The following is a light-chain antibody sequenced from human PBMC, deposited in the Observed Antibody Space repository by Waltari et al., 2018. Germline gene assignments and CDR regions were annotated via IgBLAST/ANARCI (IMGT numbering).Light chain of an antibody. V-gene: IGLV2-14*03. J-gene: IGLJ2*01. Sequence: QSALLQPASVSGSPGQSITISCTGTASDIGSFDFISWYQQHPGKAPNLLIYDVSARPSGVSDRFSASKSGVTASLTISGLQAADEADYYCSSYTTGRTLVLFGGGTKVTVL. CDR2: DVS. CDR1: ASDIGSFDF. CDR3: SSYTTGRTLVL.